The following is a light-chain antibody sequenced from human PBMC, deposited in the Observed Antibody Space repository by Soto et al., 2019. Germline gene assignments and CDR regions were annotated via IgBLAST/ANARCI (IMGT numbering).Light chain of an antibody. CDR3: SSYAGSNIVV. Sequence: QSALTQPPSASGSPGQSVTISCTGTSSDVGGYNYVSWYQQHPGKAPKLMIYEVSKQPSGVPDRFSGSKSGNTASLTVSGLQGEDEADYYCSSYAGSNIVVLGGGTKLTVL. CDR2: EVS. CDR1: SSDVGGYNY. J-gene: IGLJ2*01. V-gene: IGLV2-8*01.